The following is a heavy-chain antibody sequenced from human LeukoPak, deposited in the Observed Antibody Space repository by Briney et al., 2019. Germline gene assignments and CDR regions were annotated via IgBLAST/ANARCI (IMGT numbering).Heavy chain of an antibody. CDR3: ARERLGTTVVSTGDY. CDR2: ISASGP. V-gene: IGHV3-23*01. Sequence: GGSLRLSCAASGFTFSRLAMTWVRQAPGKGLEWVSTISASGPYYADAVRGRFTISRDNSRNTLSLQMDSLRAEDTAVYYCARERLGTTVVSTGDYWGQGTLVTVSS. CDR1: GFTFSRLA. D-gene: IGHD4-23*01. J-gene: IGHJ4*02.